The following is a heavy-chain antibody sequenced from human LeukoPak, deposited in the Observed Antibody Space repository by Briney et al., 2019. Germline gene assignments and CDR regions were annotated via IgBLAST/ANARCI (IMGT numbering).Heavy chain of an antibody. J-gene: IGHJ4*02. CDR1: GFTFSSYR. D-gene: IGHD4-17*01. Sequence: PGGSLRLSCAASGFTFSSYRMNWVRQAPGKGLEWVSSISSSSSYIYYADSVKGRFTISRDNAKNSLYLQMNSLRAEDTAVYYCATPPTVTRNYWGQGTLVTVSS. CDR3: ATPPTVTRNY. CDR2: ISSSSSYI. V-gene: IGHV3-21*01.